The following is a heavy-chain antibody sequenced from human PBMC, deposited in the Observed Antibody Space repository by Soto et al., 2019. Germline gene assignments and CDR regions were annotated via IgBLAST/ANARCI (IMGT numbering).Heavy chain of an antibody. CDR3: ARDYKRFLEWLNLNWFDP. CDR2: INHSGST. D-gene: IGHD3-3*01. J-gene: IGHJ5*02. Sequence: SVTLSLTCAVYGGSFSGYYWSLIRQPPGKGLEWIGEINHSGSTNYNPSLKSRVTMTTDTSTSTAYMELRSLRSDDTAVYYCARDYKRFLEWLNLNWFDPWGQGTLVTVSS. CDR1: GGSFSGYY. V-gene: IGHV4-34*10.